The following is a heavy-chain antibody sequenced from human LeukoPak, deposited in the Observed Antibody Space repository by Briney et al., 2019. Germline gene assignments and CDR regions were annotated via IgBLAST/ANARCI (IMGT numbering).Heavy chain of an antibody. J-gene: IGHJ4*02. Sequence: GASVKVSCKASGGTFSSYAISWVRQAPGQGLEWMGGIIPIFGTASYAQKFQGRVTITTDESTSTAYMELSSLRSEDTAVYYCAVAPWGYESNWGQGTLVIVSS. D-gene: IGHD3-16*01. V-gene: IGHV1-69*05. CDR1: GGTFSSYA. CDR2: IIPIFGTA. CDR3: AVAPWGYESN.